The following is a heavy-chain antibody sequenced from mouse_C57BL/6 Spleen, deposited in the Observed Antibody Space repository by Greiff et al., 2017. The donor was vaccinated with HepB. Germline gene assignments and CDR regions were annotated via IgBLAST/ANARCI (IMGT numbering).Heavy chain of an antibody. Sequence: QVQLKESGAELARPGASVKLSCKASGYTFTSYGISWVKQRTVQGLEWIGEIYPRSGNTYYNEKFKGKATLTADKSSSTAYMELRSLTSEDSAVYFCARWYYGSSTDYWGQGTTLTVSS. CDR3: ARWYYGSSTDY. CDR1: GYTFTSYG. CDR2: IYPRSGNT. D-gene: IGHD1-1*01. J-gene: IGHJ2*01. V-gene: IGHV1-81*01.